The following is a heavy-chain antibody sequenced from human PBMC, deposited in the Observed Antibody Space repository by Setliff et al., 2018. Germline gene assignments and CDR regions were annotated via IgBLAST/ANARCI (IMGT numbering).Heavy chain of an antibody. V-gene: IGHV3-30*19. CDR1: GFTFNDYG. Sequence: PGESLKISCKTSGFTFNDYGIQWVRQAPGKGLEWVASDRGYYKHYADSVRGRLTVSRDESKNTVFLEMNSLRVDDTATYYCAREGLTGPVVISVAYYFDSWGQGTVVTVSS. CDR3: AREGLTGPVVISVAYYFDS. D-gene: IGHD2-21*01. J-gene: IGHJ4*02. CDR2: SDRGYYK.